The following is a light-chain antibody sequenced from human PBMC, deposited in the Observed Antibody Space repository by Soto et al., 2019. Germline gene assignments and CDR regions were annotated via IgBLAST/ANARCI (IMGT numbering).Light chain of an antibody. CDR2: GAS. CDR1: QSVSSN. Sequence: EIVMTQSPATLSVSPGERATLSCRASQSVSSNLAWYQQTPGQAPRLLIYGASTRATGIPARFSGSGSGTDFTLTISSLQSEDFAVYYCQQYNNWPDTFGQGTKLEIK. CDR3: QQYNNWPDT. J-gene: IGKJ2*01. V-gene: IGKV3-15*01.